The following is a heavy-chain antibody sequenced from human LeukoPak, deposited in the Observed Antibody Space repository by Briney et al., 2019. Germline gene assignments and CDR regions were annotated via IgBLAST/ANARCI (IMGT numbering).Heavy chain of an antibody. Sequence: HPGGSLRLSCAASGFTDTNNDMNWVRQAPGKGLEWVSAISGSGGSTYYADSVKGRFTISRDNSKNTLYLQMNSLRAEDTAVYYCARDGIDYWGQGTLVTVSS. V-gene: IGHV3-23*01. CDR3: ARDGIDY. CDR2: ISGSGGST. J-gene: IGHJ4*02. CDR1: GFTDTNND.